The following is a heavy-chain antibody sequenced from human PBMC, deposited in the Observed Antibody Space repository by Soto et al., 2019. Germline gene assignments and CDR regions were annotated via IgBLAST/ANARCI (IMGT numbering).Heavy chain of an antibody. CDR2: ITPYNGNT. V-gene: IGHV1-18*04. CDR3: ARGFSYGSYWYFDP. Sequence: ASVKVSCKATGYTISNYGITWVRQAPGQGLEWMGWITPYNGNTNYAQNFLGRVTMTADTSTTTASMELWRLRSDDTAVYYCARGFSYGSYWYFDPWGRGTLVTVSS. D-gene: IGHD5-18*01. J-gene: IGHJ2*01. CDR1: GYTISNYG.